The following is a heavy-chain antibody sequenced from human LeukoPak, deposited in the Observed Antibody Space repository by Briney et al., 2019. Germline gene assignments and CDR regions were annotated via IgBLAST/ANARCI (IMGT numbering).Heavy chain of an antibody. J-gene: IGHJ5*02. Sequence: PSETLSLTCTVSGGSISSSSYYWGWIRQPPGKGLEWIGYIYYSGSTNYNPSLKSRVTISVDTSKNQFSLKLSSVTAADTAVYYCARGGLNPYNWFDPWGQGTLVTVSS. CDR2: IYYSGST. D-gene: IGHD3-16*01. CDR3: ARGGLNPYNWFDP. CDR1: GGSISSSSYY. V-gene: IGHV4-61*05.